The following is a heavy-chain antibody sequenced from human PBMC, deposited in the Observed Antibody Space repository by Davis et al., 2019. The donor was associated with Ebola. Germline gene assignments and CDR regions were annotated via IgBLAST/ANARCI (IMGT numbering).Heavy chain of an antibody. V-gene: IGHV1-18*01. CDR3: ARDLGLGYCSGDSCYKYYYYGMDV. Sequence: ASVKVSCKASGGTFSSYTISWVRQAPGQGLEWMGWISAYNGNTNYAQKLQGRVTMTTDTSTSTAYMELRSLRSDDTAVYYCARDLGLGYCSGDSCYKYYYYGMDVWGKGTTVTVSS. CDR1: GGTFSSYT. J-gene: IGHJ6*04. D-gene: IGHD2-15*01. CDR2: ISAYNGNT.